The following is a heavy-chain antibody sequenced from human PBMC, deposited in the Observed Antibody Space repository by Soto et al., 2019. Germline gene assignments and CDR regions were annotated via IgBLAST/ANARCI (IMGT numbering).Heavy chain of an antibody. J-gene: IGHJ3*02. D-gene: IGHD5-12*01. V-gene: IGHV1-3*01. CDR1: GYTFTYYA. Sequence: ASVKVSCKASGYTFTYYAMYWVRHAPGQRLEWMGWIHAGNGNTKYSQKFQGRVTITRDTSASTAYMELSSLRSEDTAVYYCATSTGYSGYDALFPIRGQGTMVTVSS. CDR3: ATSTGYSGYDALFPI. CDR2: IHAGNGNT.